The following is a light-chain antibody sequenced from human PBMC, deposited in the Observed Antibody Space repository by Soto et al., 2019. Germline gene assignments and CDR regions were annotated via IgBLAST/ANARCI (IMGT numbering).Light chain of an antibody. J-gene: IGKJ5*01. CDR2: KVS. Sequence: DIVMSQTPLSLSVTPWQPASISCRSNQSLVHSDGIAYFSWFQQRPGRSPRRLIYKVSNRDSGVPAGFSGSGSGTDFALKISRVEAEDVGVYYCMQGTHWPITFGQGTRLEIK. CDR3: MQGTHWPIT. CDR1: QSLVHSDGIAY. V-gene: IGKV2-30*02.